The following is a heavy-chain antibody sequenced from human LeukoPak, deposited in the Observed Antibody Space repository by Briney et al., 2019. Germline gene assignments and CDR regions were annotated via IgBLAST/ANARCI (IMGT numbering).Heavy chain of an antibody. CDR1: GFTFSGSD. Sequence: GGSLRLSCEASGFTFSGSDIHWVRQASGQGLEWIGHIRSKTNNYATADAASVKGRFTFSRDDSKNTAYIQMNSLKTEDTAVYYCTRHNYGRSGYGAFDIWGQGTMVTVSS. CDR3: TRHNYGRSGYGAFDI. CDR2: IRSKTNNYAT. J-gene: IGHJ3*02. D-gene: IGHD3-22*01. V-gene: IGHV3-73*01.